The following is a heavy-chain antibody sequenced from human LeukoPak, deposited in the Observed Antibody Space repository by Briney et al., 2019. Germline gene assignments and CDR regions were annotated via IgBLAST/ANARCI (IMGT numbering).Heavy chain of an antibody. Sequence: GGSLRLSCAASGVTFSSYAMSWVGQAPGKGGEGVSAISGSGGSTYYADSVKGRFTISRDNSKNTLYLQMNSLRAEDTAVYYCAKGTVAGTGGRDYWGQGTLVTVSS. D-gene: IGHD6-19*01. CDR3: AKGTVAGTGGRDY. V-gene: IGHV3-23*01. J-gene: IGHJ4*02. CDR1: GVTFSSYA. CDR2: ISGSGGST.